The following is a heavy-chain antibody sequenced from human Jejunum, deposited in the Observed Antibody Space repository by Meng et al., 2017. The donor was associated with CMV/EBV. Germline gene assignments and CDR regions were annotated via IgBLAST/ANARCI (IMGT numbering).Heavy chain of an antibody. J-gene: IGHJ4*02. V-gene: IGHV1-18*01. CDR2: ISPYNSHA. Sequence: SCRAASYTFSAYGLSWVRQAPGQGLGWMGWISPYNSHAEYAQNLQDRVTLTSDTSTSTTYMELRSLMADDAAVYYCATNGSGSYFADWGQGTLVTVSS. CDR1: SYTFSAYG. CDR3: ATNGSGSYFAD. D-gene: IGHD3-10*01.